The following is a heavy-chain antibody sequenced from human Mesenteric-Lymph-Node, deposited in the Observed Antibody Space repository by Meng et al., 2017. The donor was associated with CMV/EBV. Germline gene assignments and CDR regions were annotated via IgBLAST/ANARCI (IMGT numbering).Heavy chain of an antibody. CDR2: MNPNSGNI. Sequence: ASVKVSCKASGYTFTSYDINWVRQATGQGLEWMGWMNPNSGNIGYAQKFQGRVTITRNTSISTAYMELSSLRSEDTAVYYCAREYRALRFLEWLYEYYFDYWGQGTLVTVSS. D-gene: IGHD3-3*01. V-gene: IGHV1-8*03. CDR3: AREYRALRFLEWLYEYYFDY. J-gene: IGHJ4*02. CDR1: GYTFTSYD.